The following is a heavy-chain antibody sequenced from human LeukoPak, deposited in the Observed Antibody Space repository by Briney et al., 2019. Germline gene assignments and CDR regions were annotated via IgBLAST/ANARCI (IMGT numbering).Heavy chain of an antibody. D-gene: IGHD4-17*01. Sequence: GGSLRLSCAASGFTFTNYAMSWVRQAPGKGLEWVSGISDSGVSTYYADSVKGRFSISRGNAKNSLYLQMNSLRAEDTAVYYCARLGGYGDYFDYWGQGTLVTVSS. V-gene: IGHV3-23*01. CDR1: GFTFTNYA. CDR2: ISDSGVST. J-gene: IGHJ4*02. CDR3: ARLGGYGDYFDY.